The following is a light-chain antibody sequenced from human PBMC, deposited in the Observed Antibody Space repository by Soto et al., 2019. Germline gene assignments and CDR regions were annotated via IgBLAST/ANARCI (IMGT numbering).Light chain of an antibody. V-gene: IGLV2-11*01. J-gene: IGLJ3*02. CDR2: DVN. CDR1: SGDVGANKY. Sequence: QSALTQPRSVSGSPGQSVTISCTGTSGDVGANKYVSWYRQYPGKAPKLMIYDVNERPSGVPDRFSGSKSGNTASLIISGLQADDEGDYYCCAYVSSNTLLFGGGTKVTVL. CDR3: CAYVSSNTLL.